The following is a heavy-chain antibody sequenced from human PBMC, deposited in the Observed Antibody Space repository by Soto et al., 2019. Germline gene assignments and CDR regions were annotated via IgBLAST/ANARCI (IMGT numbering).Heavy chain of an antibody. CDR2: ISYDGSNK. CDR3: ARDQGRHDYVWGSTPPGGWGAFDI. CDR1: GFTFSSYA. J-gene: IGHJ3*02. V-gene: IGHV3-30-3*01. Sequence: GGSLRLSCAASGFTFSSYAMHWVRQAPGKGLEWVAVISYDGSNKYYADSVKGRFTISRDNSKNTLYLQMNSLRAEDTAVYYCARDQGRHDYVWGSTPPGGWGAFDIWGQGTMVTVSS. D-gene: IGHD3-16*01.